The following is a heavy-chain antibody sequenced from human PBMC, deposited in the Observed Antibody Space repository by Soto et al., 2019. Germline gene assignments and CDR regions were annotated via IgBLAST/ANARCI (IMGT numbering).Heavy chain of an antibody. CDR2: IYTSGST. Sequence: SETLSLTCTVSGGSISSYYWSWIRQPAGKGLEWIGRIYTSGSTNYNPSLKSRVTMSVDTSKNQFSLKLSSVTAADTAVYYCERATSDYGEYGYFDYWGQGTLVPVYS. J-gene: IGHJ4*02. V-gene: IGHV4-4*07. CDR1: GGSISSYY. D-gene: IGHD4-17*01. CDR3: ERATSDYGEYGYFDY.